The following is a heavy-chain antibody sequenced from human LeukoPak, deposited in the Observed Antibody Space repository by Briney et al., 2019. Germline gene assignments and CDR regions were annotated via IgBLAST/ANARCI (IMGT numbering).Heavy chain of an antibody. CDR3: ARDRPEGLLWFGELLRYYFDY. J-gene: IGHJ4*02. V-gene: IGHV1-69*04. Sequence: SVKVSCKASGGTFSSYAISWVRQAPGQGLKWMGRIIPILGIANYAQKFQGRVTITADKSTSTAYMELSSLRSEDTAVYYCARDRPEGLLWFGELLRYYFDYWGQGTLVTVSS. CDR1: GGTFSSYA. D-gene: IGHD3-10*01. CDR2: IIPILGIA.